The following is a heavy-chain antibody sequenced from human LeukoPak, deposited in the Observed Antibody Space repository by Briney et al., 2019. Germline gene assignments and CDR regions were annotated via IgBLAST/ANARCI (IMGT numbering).Heavy chain of an antibody. V-gene: IGHV4-59*06. J-gene: IGHJ4*02. CDR3: ASAYVFGVVIR. CDR1: GGSISSYY. Sequence: NPSETLSLTCTASGGSISSYYWSWIRQHPGKGLEWIGYIYYSGSTYYNPSLKSRVTISVDTSKNQFSLKLSSVTAADTAVYYCASAYVFGVVIRWGQGTLVTVSS. CDR2: IYYSGST. D-gene: IGHD3-3*01.